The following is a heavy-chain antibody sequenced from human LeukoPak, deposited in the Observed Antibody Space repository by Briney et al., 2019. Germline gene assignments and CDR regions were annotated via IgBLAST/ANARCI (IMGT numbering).Heavy chain of an antibody. CDR2: IYYSGST. CDR3: ARDGTGYSSSWYDHGMDV. Sequence: PSQTLSLTCTVSGGSISSGDYYWSWIRQPPGKGLEWIGYIYYSGSTYYNPSLKSRVTISVDTSKNQFSLKLSSVTAADTAVYCCARDGTGYSSSWYDHGMDVWGQGTTVTVSS. J-gene: IGHJ6*02. V-gene: IGHV4-30-4*01. CDR1: GGSISSGDYY. D-gene: IGHD6-13*01.